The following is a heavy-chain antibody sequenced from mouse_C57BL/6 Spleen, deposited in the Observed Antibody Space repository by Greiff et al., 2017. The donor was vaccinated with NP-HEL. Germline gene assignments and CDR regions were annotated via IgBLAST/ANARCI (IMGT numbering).Heavy chain of an antibody. V-gene: IGHV14-2*01. CDR2: IDPEDGET. J-gene: IGHJ2*01. Sequence: EVQLQQSGAELVKPGASVKLSCTASGFNIQDYYMHWVKQRTEQGLEWIGRIDPEDGETTYAPKFQGKATITADPSSNTAYLQLSSLTSEDTAVYYCARWGKSFDYWGQGTTLTVSS. CDR1: GFNIQDYY. CDR3: ARWGKSFDY.